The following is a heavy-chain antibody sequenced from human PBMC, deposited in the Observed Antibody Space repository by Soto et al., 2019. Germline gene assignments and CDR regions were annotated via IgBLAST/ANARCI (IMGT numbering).Heavy chain of an antibody. Sequence: QVQLQQWGAGLLTPAETLSLTCGVYGGSFSGYYWTWIRQPPGKGLEWIGEINHRGSTNYNPSLKSRLAISVDTSTNHFSLRLSSVTAADTAVYYCARGLTYYYDSTSYALDYWGPGTLVTVSS. J-gene: IGHJ4*02. V-gene: IGHV4-34*01. D-gene: IGHD3-22*01. CDR3: ARGLTYYYDSTSYALDY. CDR2: INHRGST. CDR1: GGSFSGYY.